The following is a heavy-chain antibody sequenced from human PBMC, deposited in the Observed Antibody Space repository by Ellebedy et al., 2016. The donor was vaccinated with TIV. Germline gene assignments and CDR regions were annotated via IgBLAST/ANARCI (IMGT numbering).Heavy chain of an antibody. J-gene: IGHJ4*02. D-gene: IGHD3-22*01. CDR1: GYTFTGYY. CDR3: ARRRADYYDSSGYSLFDY. Sequence: AASVKVSCKASGYTFTGYYMHWVRQAPGQGLEWMGWINPNSGGTNYAQKFQGRVTMTRDTSISTAYMELSRLRSDDTAVYYCARRRADYYDSSGYSLFDYWGQGTLVTVSS. V-gene: IGHV1-2*02. CDR2: INPNSGGT.